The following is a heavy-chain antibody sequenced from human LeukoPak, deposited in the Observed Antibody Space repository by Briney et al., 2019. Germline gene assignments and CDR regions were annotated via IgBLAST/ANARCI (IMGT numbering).Heavy chain of an antibody. V-gene: IGHV1-69*04. CDR1: GGTFSSYA. J-gene: IGHJ5*02. CDR3: ARQIGDCSSTSCYSWFDP. D-gene: IGHD2-2*01. CDR2: IILIFGIA. Sequence: ASVKVSCKASGGTFSSYAISWVRQAPGQGLEWMGRIILIFGIANYAQKFQGRVTITADKSTSTAYMELSSLRSEDTAVYYCARQIGDCSSTSCYSWFDPWGQGTLVTVSS.